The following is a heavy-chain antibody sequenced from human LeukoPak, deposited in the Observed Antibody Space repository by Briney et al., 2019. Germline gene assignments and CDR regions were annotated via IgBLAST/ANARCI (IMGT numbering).Heavy chain of an antibody. D-gene: IGHD6-19*01. V-gene: IGHV4-34*01. CDR3: ARGPSGWYSSGWCCGMDV. CDR1: GGSFSGYY. CDR2: INHSGST. Sequence: PSETLSLTCAVYGGSFSGYYWSWIRQPPGKGLEWIGEINHSGSTNYNPSLKSRVTISVDTSKNQFSLKLSSVTAADTAVYYCARGPSGWYSSGWCCGMDVWGQGTTVTVSS. J-gene: IGHJ6*02.